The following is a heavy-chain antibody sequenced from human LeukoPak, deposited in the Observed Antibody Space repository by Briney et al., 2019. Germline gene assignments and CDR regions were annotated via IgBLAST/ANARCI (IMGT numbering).Heavy chain of an antibody. CDR3: ARRSAAGTPLRFDP. Sequence: ASETLSLTCTVSGGSFSTYYWSWIRQPPGKGLEWIGYIYYSGSTNYNPSLKSRVIISVDTSKSQFSLKLSSVTAADTAVYYCARRSAAGTPLRFDPWGQGNLVTVSS. CDR1: GGSFSTYY. CDR2: IYYSGST. D-gene: IGHD6-13*01. V-gene: IGHV4-59*01. J-gene: IGHJ5*02.